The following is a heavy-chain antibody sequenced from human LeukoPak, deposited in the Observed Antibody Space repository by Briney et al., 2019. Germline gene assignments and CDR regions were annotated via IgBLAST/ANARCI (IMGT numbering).Heavy chain of an antibody. CDR2: IIPILGIA. D-gene: IGHD6-6*01. V-gene: IGHV1-69*04. CDR3: ARGTDYSSSPLDY. J-gene: IGHJ4*02. CDR1: GGTFSSYA. Sequence: SVKVSCKASGGTFSSYAISWVRQAPGQGLEWLGRIIPILGIANYAQKFQGRVTITADKSTSTAYMELSSLRSEDTAVYYCARGTDYSSSPLDYWGQGTLVTVSS.